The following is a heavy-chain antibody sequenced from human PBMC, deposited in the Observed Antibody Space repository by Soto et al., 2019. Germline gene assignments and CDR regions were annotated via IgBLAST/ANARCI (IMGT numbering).Heavy chain of an antibody. CDR2: INTYNGAT. CDR1: GYTLITYG. V-gene: IGHV1-18*01. CDR3: ARYCSGGSCHKGVPDY. J-gene: IGHJ4*02. Sequence: ASVKVSCKVSGYTLITYGITWVRQAPGQGLEWMGWINTYNGATNYAQNLQGRLTLTRDKSANTAFLDLRSLTSDDTAVYYCARYCSGGSCHKGVPDYWGQGTLVTVSS. D-gene: IGHD2-15*01.